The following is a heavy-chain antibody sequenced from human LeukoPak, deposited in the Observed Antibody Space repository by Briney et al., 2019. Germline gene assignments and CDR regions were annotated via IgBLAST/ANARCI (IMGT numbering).Heavy chain of an antibody. D-gene: IGHD6-19*01. CDR1: GYTFTSQG. CDR3: ASRSGSTPYYIDY. J-gene: IGHJ4*02. Sequence: GASVTVSCKASGYTFTSQGLSWVRQAPGQGLEWMGWINTYNGKATYVQKFQGRVTMTTDTSTSTAYMELRSLRSDDTAVYYCASRSGSTPYYIDYWGQGTLVTVSS. V-gene: IGHV1-18*01. CDR2: INTYNGKA.